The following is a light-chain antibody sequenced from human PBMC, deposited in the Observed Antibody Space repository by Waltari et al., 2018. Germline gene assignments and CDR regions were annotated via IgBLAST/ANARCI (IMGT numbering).Light chain of an antibody. CDR2: AAS. V-gene: IGKV1-39*01. Sequence: DIQMTQSPSSLSASVGDRVTITCRASQSMSSYLNWYQQKPGKAPNLLIYAASSLQSGVPSRFSGSGSGTDFTLTISSLQPEDFATYYCQQSYSTPPTFGGGTKVEIK. CDR3: QQSYSTPPT. CDR1: QSMSSY. J-gene: IGKJ4*01.